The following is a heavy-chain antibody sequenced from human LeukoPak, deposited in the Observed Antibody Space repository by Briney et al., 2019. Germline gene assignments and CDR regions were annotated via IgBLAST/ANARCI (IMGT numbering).Heavy chain of an antibody. CDR3: ARLYTTETGPEY. CDR2: IYYSGST. D-gene: IGHD4-17*01. Sequence: PSETLSLTCTVSGGSISSSSYYWGWIRQPPGKGLEWIGSIYYSGSTYYNPSLKSRVTISVDTSKNQFSLKLSSVTAADTAVYYCARLYTTETGPEYWGQRTLVTVSS. CDR1: GGSISSSSYY. V-gene: IGHV4-39*01. J-gene: IGHJ4*02.